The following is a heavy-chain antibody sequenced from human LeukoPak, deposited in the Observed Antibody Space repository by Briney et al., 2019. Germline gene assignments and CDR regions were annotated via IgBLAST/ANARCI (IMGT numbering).Heavy chain of an antibody. D-gene: IGHD1-26*01. V-gene: IGHV1-2*02. J-gene: IGHJ4*02. CDR3: ARVVGATRYFDY. Sequence: ASVKVSCKASGYTFTSYDINWVRQAPGQGLEWMGWINPNSGGTNYAQKFQGRVTMTRDTSISTAYMELSRLRSDDTAVYYCARVVGATRYFDYWGQGTLVTVSS. CDR1: GYTFTSYD. CDR2: INPNSGGT.